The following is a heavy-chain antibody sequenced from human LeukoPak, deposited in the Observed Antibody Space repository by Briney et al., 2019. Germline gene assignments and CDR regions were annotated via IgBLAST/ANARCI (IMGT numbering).Heavy chain of an antibody. Sequence: PSETLSPTCSVSGDTISRSSYHWGWIRQPPGKGLEWIGSIYYSGNTYYSPSLKSRVTVSVDTTKNLFSLKMTSVTAADTAVYYCARHDAVYYYDGNGYFVDFWGQGTLVTVSS. CDR2: IYYSGNT. D-gene: IGHD3-22*01. V-gene: IGHV4-39*01. CDR1: GDTISRSSYH. CDR3: ARHDAVYYYDGNGYFVDF. J-gene: IGHJ4*02.